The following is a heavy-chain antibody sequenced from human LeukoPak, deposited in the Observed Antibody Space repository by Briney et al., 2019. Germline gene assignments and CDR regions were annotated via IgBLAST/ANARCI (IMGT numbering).Heavy chain of an antibody. CDR1: GYTFTGYY. CDR3: ARAPNCSGGSCYTPYYYYYMDV. CDR2: INPNSGGT. V-gene: IGHV1-2*02. Sequence: SSVKVSCKASGYTFTGYYMHWVRQAPGQGLEWMGWINPNSGGTNYAQKFQGRITMTRDTSISPAYMELSRLRSDDPALYYCARAPNCSGGSCYTPYYYYYMDVWGKGTTVTVSS. J-gene: IGHJ6*03. D-gene: IGHD2-15*01.